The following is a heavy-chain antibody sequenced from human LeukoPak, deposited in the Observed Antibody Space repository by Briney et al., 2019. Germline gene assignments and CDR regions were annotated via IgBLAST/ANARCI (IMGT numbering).Heavy chain of an antibody. CDR3: ARGGYYYYYYMDV. CDR1: GFTFNSFF. Sequence: PGGSLRLSCAPSGFTFNSFFLNWVRLTPGRELEWVACISQDGSETFYTDSVKGRFTISRDNAKNSLYLQMNSLRAEDTALYYCARGGYYYYYYMDVWGQGTTVTVSS. J-gene: IGHJ6*03. CDR2: ISQDGSET. V-gene: IGHV3-7*03.